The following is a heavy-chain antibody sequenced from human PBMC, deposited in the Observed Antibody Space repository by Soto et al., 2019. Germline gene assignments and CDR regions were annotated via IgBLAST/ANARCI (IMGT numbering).Heavy chain of an antibody. CDR1: GGTFSSYA. V-gene: IGHV1-69*01. Sequence: QVQLVQSGAEVKKPGSSVKVSCKASGGTFSSYAISWVRQAPGQGREWMGGIIPIFGTANYAQKFQGRVTSSADESTSTAYMELRSLRSEDTAVYYCARDWGEFTNGVCRFTSWFDPWGQGTLGTVSS. D-gene: IGHD2-8*01. CDR2: IIPIFGTA. J-gene: IGHJ5*02. CDR3: ARDWGEFTNGVCRFTSWFDP.